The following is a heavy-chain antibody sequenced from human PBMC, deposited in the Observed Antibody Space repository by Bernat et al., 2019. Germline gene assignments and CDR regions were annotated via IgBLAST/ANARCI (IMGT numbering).Heavy chain of an antibody. CDR3: AKDRLRYCTNGVCYYYGMDV. CDR1: GFTFSSYG. Sequence: QVQLVESGGGVVQPGRSLRLSCAASGFTFSSYGMHWVRQAPGKGLEWVAVISYDGSNKYYADSVKGRFTISRDNSKNTLYLQMNSLRAEDTAVYYCAKDRLRYCTNGVCYYYGMDVWGQGTMVTVSS. V-gene: IGHV3-30*18. J-gene: IGHJ6*02. CDR2: ISYDGSNK. D-gene: IGHD2-8*01.